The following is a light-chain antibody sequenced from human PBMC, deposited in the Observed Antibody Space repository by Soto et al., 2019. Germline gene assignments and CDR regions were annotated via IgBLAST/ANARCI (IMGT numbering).Light chain of an antibody. CDR1: SSNIETNP. V-gene: IGLV1-51*01. Sequence: QSVLTQPPSVSAAPGQKVTISCSGSSSNIETNPVSWYRHLPGTAPKLLIHNDDKQPSGIPDRFSGSKSGTSATLGITGLQTGDEADYYCGTWDASLSAGVFGGGTKVTVL. J-gene: IGLJ2*01. CDR2: NDD. CDR3: GTWDASLSAGV.